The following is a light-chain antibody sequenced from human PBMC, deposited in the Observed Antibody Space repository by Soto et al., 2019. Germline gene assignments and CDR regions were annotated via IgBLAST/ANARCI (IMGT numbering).Light chain of an antibody. J-gene: IGKJ3*01. CDR2: AAS. CDR1: QDIRNF. CDR3: PKYSSVHF. V-gene: IGKV1-27*01. Sequence: DIPMTQSPTSLSASVGDRVTITCRASQDIRNFVAWYQQKPGKAPKLLIYAASTLQSGVPSRFSGSGSGTDVSLTINGLQPEDVAAYPCPKYSSVHFFGPGTKVEIK.